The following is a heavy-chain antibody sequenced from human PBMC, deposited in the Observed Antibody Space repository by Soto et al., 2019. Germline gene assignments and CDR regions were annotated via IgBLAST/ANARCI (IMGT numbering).Heavy chain of an antibody. Sequence: LRLACAASGFTFSNYGMHWVRQAPGKGLEWVAVISYDGDNEYSADSVKGRFTVSRDNSKNTLYLQMNSLRAEDTAVYYCAKGDTVMAYALDIWGQGTMVTVSS. V-gene: IGHV3-30*18. CDR1: GFTFSNYG. J-gene: IGHJ3*02. CDR3: AKGDTVMAYALDI. CDR2: ISYDGDNE. D-gene: IGHD5-18*01.